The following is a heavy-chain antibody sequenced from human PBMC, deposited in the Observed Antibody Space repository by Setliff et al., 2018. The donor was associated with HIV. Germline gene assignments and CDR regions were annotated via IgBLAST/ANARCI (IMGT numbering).Heavy chain of an antibody. V-gene: IGHV1-46*01. CDR3: ARSAHDSETGY. CDR1: GDTIRRCL. J-gene: IGHJ4*02. D-gene: IGHD5-12*01. Sequence: ASVKVSCKASGDTIRRCLINWVRQAPGQGLEWMGIIYPGGARRSYAQKFQGRVTMTWDTSTSTVYMELSSLRSEDTAFYYCARSAHDSETGYWGQGTLVTVSS. CDR2: IYPGGARR.